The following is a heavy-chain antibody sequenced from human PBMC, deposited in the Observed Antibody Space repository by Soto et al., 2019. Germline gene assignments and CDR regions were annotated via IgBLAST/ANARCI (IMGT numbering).Heavy chain of an antibody. D-gene: IGHD3-10*01. CDR3: ARGGYGSGSYSQYFDY. CDR2: IYSGGST. Sequence: EVQLVETGGGLIQPGGSLRLSCAASGFTVSSSYMSWVRQAPGKGLEWVSVIYSGGSTYYADSVKGRFTISRDNSKNTLYLQMNSLIAEDTAVYYCARGGYGSGSYSQYFDYWGQGTLVTVSS. V-gene: IGHV3-53*02. CDR1: GFTVSSSY. J-gene: IGHJ4*02.